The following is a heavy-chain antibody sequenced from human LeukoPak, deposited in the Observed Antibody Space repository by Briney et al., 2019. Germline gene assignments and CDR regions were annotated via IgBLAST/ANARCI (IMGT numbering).Heavy chain of an antibody. J-gene: IGHJ4*02. CDR3: AKVRDGDYGYYFDY. CDR2: ISGSGGST. D-gene: IGHD2-21*02. Sequence: GGSLRLSCAASGFTFSSYAMSWVRQAPGKGLEWVSAISGSGGSTYYADSVKGRFTISRDNSKNTLYLQMNSVRAEDTAVYYCAKVRDGDYGYYFDYWGQGTLVTVSS. V-gene: IGHV3-23*01. CDR1: GFTFSSYA.